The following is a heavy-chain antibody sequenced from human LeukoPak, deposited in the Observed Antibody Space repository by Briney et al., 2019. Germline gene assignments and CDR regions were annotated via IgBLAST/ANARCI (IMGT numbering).Heavy chain of an antibody. Sequence: SETLSLTCTVSGASISSYFWTWIRQSPGKGLEWIGSIYYSGVTDFNPSLKTRVIMSVDTSKNQFSLKLTSVAAADTAVYYCARIPPGRYFDLWGRGTLVTVSS. V-gene: IGHV4-59*12. D-gene: IGHD2-21*01. CDR1: GASISSYF. J-gene: IGHJ2*01. CDR3: ARIPPGRYFDL. CDR2: IYYSGVT.